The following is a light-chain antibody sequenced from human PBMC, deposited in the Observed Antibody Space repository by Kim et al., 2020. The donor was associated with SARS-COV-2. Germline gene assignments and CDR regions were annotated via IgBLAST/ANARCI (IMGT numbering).Light chain of an antibody. J-gene: IGLJ2*01. CDR2: GRN. Sequence: SSELTQDPAVSVALGQTVRITCQRDSLRSYYATWYHQRPRQAPVLVIYGRNNRPSGIPDRFSGSSSGNTASLTISGAQAEDEADFYCQSRDSGGDVLFGGGTQLTVL. CDR3: QSRDSGGDVL. CDR1: SLRSYY. V-gene: IGLV3-19*01.